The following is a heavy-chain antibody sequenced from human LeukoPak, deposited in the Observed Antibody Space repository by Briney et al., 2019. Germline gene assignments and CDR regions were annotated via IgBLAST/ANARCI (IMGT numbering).Heavy chain of an antibody. J-gene: IGHJ4*02. D-gene: IGHD3-22*01. Sequence: GGSLRLSCAGSGFPFTYAMTWVRQAPGKGREWVAVISYDGSNKYYADSVKGRFTISRDNSKNTLYLQMNSLRAEDTAVYYCARDRGPDSSGYCFDYWGQGTLVTVSS. CDR3: ARDRGPDSSGYCFDY. V-gene: IGHV3-30*04. CDR1: GFPFTYA. CDR2: ISYDGSNK.